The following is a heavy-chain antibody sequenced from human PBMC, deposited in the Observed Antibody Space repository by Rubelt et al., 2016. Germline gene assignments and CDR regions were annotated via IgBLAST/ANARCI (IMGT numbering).Heavy chain of an antibody. D-gene: IGHD6-13*01. CDR3: STADSSSWYDATDT. CDR2: FDGEDGET. J-gene: IGHJ3*02. CDR1: GDTLSVFS. V-gene: IGHV1-24*01. Sequence: QVQLVQSGAVLKKPGASVKVSCKVSGDTLSVFSIHWVRQAPGKGLEWMGGFDGEDGETVYAQNFRGRIIMTEETSTDTAYMERSRLKSADTAVNYCSTADSSSWYDATDTWGQGTMVTVSS.